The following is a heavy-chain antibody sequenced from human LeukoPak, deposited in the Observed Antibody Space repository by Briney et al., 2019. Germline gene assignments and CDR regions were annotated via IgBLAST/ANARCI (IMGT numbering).Heavy chain of an antibody. CDR3: ARRMNSGSYYPSYYFDS. Sequence: VVSVTVSCKASVYTFTNHGFSWVRQAPGQGLEWMGWITTYNGDTNYAQKFQGRVTMTTDTSTSTAYMELRSLRSDDTAVYYCARRMNSGSYYPSYYFDSWGQGTLVTVSS. V-gene: IGHV1-18*01. J-gene: IGHJ4*02. CDR2: ITTYNGDT. CDR1: VYTFTNHG. D-gene: IGHD3-10*01.